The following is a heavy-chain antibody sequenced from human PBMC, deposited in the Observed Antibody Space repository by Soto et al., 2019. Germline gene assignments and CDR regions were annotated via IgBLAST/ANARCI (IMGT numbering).Heavy chain of an antibody. D-gene: IGHD6-19*01. CDR3: AKGSGWYAYYFDY. CDR1: GFTFISYA. J-gene: IGHJ4*02. V-gene: IGHV3-23*01. Sequence: GWSLRLSCAASGFTFISYAMSWVRQAPGKGLEWVSAISGSGGSTYYADSVKGRFTISRDNSKNTLYLQMNSLRAEDTAVYYCAKGSGWYAYYFDYWGQGTLVTVSS. CDR2: ISGSGGST.